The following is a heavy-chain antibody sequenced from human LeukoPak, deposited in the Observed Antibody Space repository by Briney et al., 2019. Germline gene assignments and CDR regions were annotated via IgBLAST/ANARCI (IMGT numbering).Heavy chain of an antibody. CDR2: IKPDGRET. Sequence: GGTLRLSCAASGFTFSTYWMTWVRQAPGKGLEWVGNIKPDGRETYFVDSVKGRFTISRDNAQNSLYLQMNSLRAEDTALYYCARDYYASGSHDYWGQGTLVTVSS. J-gene: IGHJ4*02. D-gene: IGHD3-10*01. CDR1: GFTFSTYW. CDR3: ARDYYASGSHDY. V-gene: IGHV3-7*04.